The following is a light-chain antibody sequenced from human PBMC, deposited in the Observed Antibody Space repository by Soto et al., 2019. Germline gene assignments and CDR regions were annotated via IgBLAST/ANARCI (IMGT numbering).Light chain of an antibody. CDR1: QSPGNF. Sequence: ETALTQAPATLSVSPGEPPPLSCRASQSPGNFLAWYQQKPGQAPRLLLYYISTRATGIPARFSGSGSGTEFTLTINSLQSEDSAVYYCQQHNQWPITFGQGTRLEI. CDR2: YIS. CDR3: QQHNQWPIT. J-gene: IGKJ5*01. V-gene: IGKV3D-15*01.